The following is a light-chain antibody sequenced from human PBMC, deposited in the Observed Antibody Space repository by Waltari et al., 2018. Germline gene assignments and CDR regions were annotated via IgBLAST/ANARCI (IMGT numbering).Light chain of an antibody. Sequence: QSALTQPASVSGSPGQSITISCTGSRSDIVRYNYVSWYQQHPDKAPKLIIYDAGARPSGVSNRFSASKSGDTASLTISGLQAEDEADYYCSSYTSRNTWVFGGGTKVTVL. CDR2: DAG. CDR3: SSYTSRNTWV. J-gene: IGLJ3*02. CDR1: RSDIVRYNY. V-gene: IGLV2-14*01.